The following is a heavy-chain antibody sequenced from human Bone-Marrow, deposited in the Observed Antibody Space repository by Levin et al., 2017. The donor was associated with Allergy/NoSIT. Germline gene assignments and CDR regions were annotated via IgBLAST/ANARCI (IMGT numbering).Heavy chain of an antibody. CDR1: GFTFSDHY. CDR3: AREAAYCGGDCYSRYFDD. J-gene: IGHJ4*02. Sequence: PGGSLRLSCAASGFTFSDHYMDWVRQAPGQGLEWIGLIRNKDKSYTTDYAASVKGRFTISRDDSKHSLYLQMNSLKTEDTAVYYCAREAAYCGGDCYSRYFDDWGQGTLVTVSS. CDR2: IRNKDKSYTT. V-gene: IGHV3-72*01. D-gene: IGHD2-21*02.